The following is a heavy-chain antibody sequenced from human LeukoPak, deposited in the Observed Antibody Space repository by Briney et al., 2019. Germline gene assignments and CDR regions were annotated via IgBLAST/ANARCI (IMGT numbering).Heavy chain of an antibody. V-gene: IGHV3-11*04. D-gene: IGHD6-19*01. Sequence: GGSLRLSCAASGFTFSDYYMSWIRQAPGKGLEWVSYISSSGSTIYYADSVKGRFTISRDNAKNSLYLQMNSLRAEDTAVYYCARDMSIAVAGTPYFDYWGQGTLVTVSS. CDR2: ISSSGSTI. CDR3: ARDMSIAVAGTPYFDY. CDR1: GFTFSDYY. J-gene: IGHJ4*02.